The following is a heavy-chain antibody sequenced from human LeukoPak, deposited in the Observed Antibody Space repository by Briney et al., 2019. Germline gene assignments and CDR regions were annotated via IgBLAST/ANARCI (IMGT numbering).Heavy chain of an antibody. J-gene: IGHJ3*02. CDR1: GFTFSRYW. Sequence: GGSLRLSCAVSGFTFSRYWMSWVRQAPGKGLEWVASIKQDGNEKYYVDSVRGRFTISRDNAKNSLYLQMDSLRVEDTALDYCARDLDFGSGRSLGAFDIWGQGTMVIVSS. CDR2: IKQDGNEK. D-gene: IGHD3-10*01. V-gene: IGHV3-7*03. CDR3: ARDLDFGSGRSLGAFDI.